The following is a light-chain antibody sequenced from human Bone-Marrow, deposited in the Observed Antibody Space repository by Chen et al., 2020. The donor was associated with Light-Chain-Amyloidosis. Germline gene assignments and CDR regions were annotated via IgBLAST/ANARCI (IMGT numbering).Light chain of an antibody. CDR3: QQYGSSPFT. Sequence: EIVLTQSPGTLSLSPGERATLSCRASQSVSSSYLAWYQQKPGQAPRLLIYGASSRATGIPDRFSGSGSGTDFTLTISRLEPEDFAVYDCQQYGSSPFTFGPGTKVDS. J-gene: IGKJ3*01. V-gene: IGKV3-20*01. CDR2: GAS. CDR1: QSVSSSY.